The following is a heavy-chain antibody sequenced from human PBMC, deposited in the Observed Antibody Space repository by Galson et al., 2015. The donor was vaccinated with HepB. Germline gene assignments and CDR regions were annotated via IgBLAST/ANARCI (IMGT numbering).Heavy chain of an antibody. J-gene: IGHJ5*02. V-gene: IGHV3-74*01. D-gene: IGHD6-19*01. CDR1: GFTFSSYW. Sequence: SLRLSCAASGFTFSSYWMHWVRQAPGKGLVWVSRINSDGSSTSYADSVKGRFTISRDDAKNTLYLQMNSLRAEDTAVYYCAREFVGWLDGEYNWFDPWGQGTLVTVSS. CDR2: INSDGSST. CDR3: AREFVGWLDGEYNWFDP.